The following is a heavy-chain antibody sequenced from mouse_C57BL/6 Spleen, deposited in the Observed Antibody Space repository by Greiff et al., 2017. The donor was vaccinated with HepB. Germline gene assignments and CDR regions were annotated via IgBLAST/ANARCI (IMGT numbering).Heavy chain of an antibody. CDR3: ATDYYGYGAMDY. J-gene: IGHJ4*01. V-gene: IGHV1-77*01. CDR1: GYTFTDYY. D-gene: IGHD2-2*01. Sequence: VQLQQSGAELVKPGASVKISCKASGYTFTDYYINWVKQRPGQGLGWIGKIGHGSGSTYYNEKFKGKATLTADKSSSTADLQLSSLTSEDSAVYVCATDYYGYGAMDYWGQGTSVTVSS. CDR2: IGHGSGST.